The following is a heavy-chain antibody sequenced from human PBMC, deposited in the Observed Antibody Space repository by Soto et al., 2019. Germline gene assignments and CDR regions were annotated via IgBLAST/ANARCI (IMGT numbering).Heavy chain of an antibody. CDR3: VSRYSSSWSLLSTGYGMDV. Sequence: GASVKVSCKASGYTFTSYYMHWVRQAPGQGLEWMGIINPSGGSTSYAQKFQGRVTMTRDTSTSTVYMELSSLRSEDTAVYYCVSRYSSSWSLLSTGYGMDVWGQGTTVTVSS. J-gene: IGHJ6*02. V-gene: IGHV1-46*01. D-gene: IGHD6-13*01. CDR2: INPSGGST. CDR1: GYTFTSYY.